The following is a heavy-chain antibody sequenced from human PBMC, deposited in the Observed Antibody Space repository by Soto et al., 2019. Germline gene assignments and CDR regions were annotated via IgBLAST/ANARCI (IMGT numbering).Heavy chain of an antibody. Sequence: GGSLRLSCAASGFTFSSYGMHWVRQAPGKGLEWVAVISYDGSNKYYADSVKGRFTISRDNSKNTLYRQMNSLRAEDTAVYYCAKDISEWDFYNPYYMDVWGKGTTVTVSS. J-gene: IGHJ6*03. CDR1: GFTFSSYG. CDR2: ISYDGSNK. CDR3: AKDISEWDFYNPYYMDV. V-gene: IGHV3-30*18. D-gene: IGHD3-3*02.